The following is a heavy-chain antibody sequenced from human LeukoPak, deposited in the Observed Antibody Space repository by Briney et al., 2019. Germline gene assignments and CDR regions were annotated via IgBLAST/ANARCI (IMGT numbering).Heavy chain of an antibody. Sequence: SVKVSCKASGGTFSSYAISWVRQAPGQGLEWMGRIIPLLSIANYAQNFQGRVTITADKSTNTAYMELSSLRSEDTVVYYCARRTPYYGDYYYYGMDVWGQGTTVTVSS. D-gene: IGHD4-17*01. V-gene: IGHV1-69*04. CDR3: ARRTPYYGDYYYYGMDV. CDR1: GGTFSSYA. CDR2: IIPLLSIA. J-gene: IGHJ6*02.